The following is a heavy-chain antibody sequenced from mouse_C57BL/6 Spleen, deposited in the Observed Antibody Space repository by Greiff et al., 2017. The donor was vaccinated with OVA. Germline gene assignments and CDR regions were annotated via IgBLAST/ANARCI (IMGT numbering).Heavy chain of an antibody. J-gene: IGHJ3*01. CDR1: GFTFSSYA. Sequence: EVQLQQSGGGLVKPGGSLKLSCAASGFTFSSYAMSWVRQTPEKRLEWVATISDGGSYTYYPDNVKGRFTISRDNAKNNLYLQMSHLKSEDTAMYYCARDVRNSNYFAYWGQGTLVTVSA. D-gene: IGHD2-5*01. CDR2: ISDGGSYT. V-gene: IGHV5-4*01. CDR3: ARDVRNSNYFAY.